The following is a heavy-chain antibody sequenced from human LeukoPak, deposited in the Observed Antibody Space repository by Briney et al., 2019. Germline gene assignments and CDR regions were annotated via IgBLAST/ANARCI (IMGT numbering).Heavy chain of an antibody. J-gene: IGHJ4*02. Sequence: PGGSLSLSCTTSGLTFADYAMTWVRKAPGKGLEWVTFIRNKANGGTTEYAASVKGRFTISRDDSKTIAYLQMNSLKTEDTDVYYCTTGSYHESSGYRFDYWGQGTLVTVSS. D-gene: IGHD3-22*01. CDR1: GLTFADYA. CDR2: IRNKANGGTT. CDR3: TTGSYHESSGYRFDY. V-gene: IGHV3-49*04.